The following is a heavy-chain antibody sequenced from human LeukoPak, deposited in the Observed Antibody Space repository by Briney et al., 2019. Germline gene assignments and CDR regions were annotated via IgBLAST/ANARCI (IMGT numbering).Heavy chain of an antibody. CDR2: ISWNSGSI. J-gene: IGHJ5*02. Sequence: GGSLRLSCAASGFTFDDYAMHRVRQAPGKGLEWVSGISWNSGSIGYADSVKGRFTISRDNAKNSLYLQMNSLRAEDTALYYCAKQGTMISYWFDPWGQGTLVTVSS. CDR1: GFTFDDYA. V-gene: IGHV3-9*01. CDR3: AKQGTMISYWFDP. D-gene: IGHD3-22*01.